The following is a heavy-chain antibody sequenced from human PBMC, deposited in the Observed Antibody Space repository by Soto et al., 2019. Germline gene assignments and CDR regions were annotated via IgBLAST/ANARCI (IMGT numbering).Heavy chain of an antibody. D-gene: IGHD3-10*01. CDR2: ISSSGTT. Sequence: QVQLQESGPGLVKPSQTLSLTCTVSGGSISSGGYFWTWIRQQPGKSLEWIGYISSSGTTYYNPYIKRQFTISVDTSKNQYSQKLNSVAVADTAVYYCARAGMIRGPRLFEQWGPGSRVTVSS. CDR1: GGSISSGGYF. CDR3: ARAGMIRGPRLFEQ. J-gene: IGHJ4*02. V-gene: IGHV4-31*01.